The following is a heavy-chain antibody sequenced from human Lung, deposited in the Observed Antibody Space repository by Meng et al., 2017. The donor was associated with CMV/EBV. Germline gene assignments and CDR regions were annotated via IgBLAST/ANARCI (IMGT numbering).Heavy chain of an antibody. CDR2: IDSEGRTT. Sequence: GGSLRLSCAASGFTFSSYWMHWVRQAPGKGPVWVSRIDSEGRTTSYADSVKGRFTISRDNAKNTLYLQMNSLRPEDTALYYCAREGTGYDFWRGYRNGALHLWGQGTMVTVSS. CDR1: GFTFSSYW. CDR3: AREGTGYDFWRGYRNGALHL. J-gene: IGHJ3*01. V-gene: IGHV3-74*01. D-gene: IGHD3-3*01.